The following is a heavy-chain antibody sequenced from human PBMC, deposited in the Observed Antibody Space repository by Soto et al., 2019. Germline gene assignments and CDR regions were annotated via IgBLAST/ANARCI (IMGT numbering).Heavy chain of an antibody. J-gene: IGHJ4*02. Sequence: PGGSLRLSCAASGFIFSNAWLSWVRQTLGKGLEWVGRIKTKSEGGTTDYAAPVKGRFTVSRDDLKTTLYLQMNSLKTEDTAVYYCASTWGVVVTAPGAFDYSGQGTMVTVSS. CDR3: ASTWGVVVTAPGAFDY. CDR2: IKTKSEGGTT. V-gene: IGHV3-15*05. D-gene: IGHD2-21*02. CDR1: GFIFSNAW.